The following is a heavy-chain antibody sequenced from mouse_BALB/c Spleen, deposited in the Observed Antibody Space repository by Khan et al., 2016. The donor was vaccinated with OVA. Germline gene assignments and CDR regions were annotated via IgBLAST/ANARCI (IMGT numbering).Heavy chain of an antibody. CDR2: ISYSGNT. CDR1: GYSITSDYA. V-gene: IGHV3-2*02. J-gene: IGHJ2*01. D-gene: IGHD1-1*01. CDR3: ARIYGGDFDY. Sequence: EVQLQESGPGLVKPSQSLSLTCTVTGYSITSDYAWNWIRQFPGNKLEWMSYISYSGNTKYNPSLKSRISITRDTSENQFFLQLNSVTIEDTATYYCARIYGGDFDYWGQGTTLTVSS.